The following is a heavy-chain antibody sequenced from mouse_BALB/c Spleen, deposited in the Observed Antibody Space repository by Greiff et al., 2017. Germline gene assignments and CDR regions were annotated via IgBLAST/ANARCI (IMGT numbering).Heavy chain of an antibody. CDR2: INPYNDGT. Sequence: VQLKESGPELVKPGASVKMSCKASGYTFTSYVMHWVKQKPGQGLEWIGYINPYNDGTKYNEKFKGKATLTSDTSSSTAYMELSSLTSEYSAVYYCARKAYYGSRYWYFDVWGAGTTVTVSS. D-gene: IGHD1-1*01. J-gene: IGHJ1*01. V-gene: IGHV1-14*01. CDR1: GYTFTSYV. CDR3: ARKAYYGSRYWYFDV.